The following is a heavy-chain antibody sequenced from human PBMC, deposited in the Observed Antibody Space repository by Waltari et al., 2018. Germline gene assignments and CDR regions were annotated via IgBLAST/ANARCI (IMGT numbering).Heavy chain of an antibody. D-gene: IGHD3-10*01. CDR1: GGSISSYY. J-gene: IGHJ4*02. CDR2: IYYSGST. CDR3: ARDQPRGGFDY. V-gene: IGHV4-59*01. Sequence: QVQLQESGPGLVKPSETLFLTCTVSGGSISSYYWSWIRQPPGKGLEWIGYIYYSGSTNYNPSLKSRVTISVDTSKNQFSLKLSSVTAADTAVYYCARDQPRGGFDYWGQGTLVTVSS.